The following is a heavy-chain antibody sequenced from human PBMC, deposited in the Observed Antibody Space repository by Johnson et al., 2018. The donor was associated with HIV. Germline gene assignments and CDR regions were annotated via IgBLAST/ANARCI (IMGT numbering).Heavy chain of an antibody. CDR3: ARVHIYGRCGGCYHLEHPVI. CDR2: IKEDGSEK. J-gene: IGHJ3*02. V-gene: IGHV3-7*01. Sequence: VQLVESGGALVQPGGSLGLSCAVSGFTFSNFWMSWVRQAPGKGLEWVANIKEDGSEKHYVDSVKGRFTISRDNAKNLLYLQMDSLIVEDTAVYYCARVHIYGRCGGCYHLEHPVIWGQGTSVIVSS. D-gene: IGHD2-15*01. CDR1: GFTFSNFW.